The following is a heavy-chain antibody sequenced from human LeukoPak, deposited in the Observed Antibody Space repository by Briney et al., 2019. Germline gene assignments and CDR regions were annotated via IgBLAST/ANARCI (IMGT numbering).Heavy chain of an antibody. J-gene: IGHJ3*02. CDR2: IYYSGST. CDR3: ARMGHNSGSYYDRRPLSGAFDI. D-gene: IGHD1-26*01. CDR1: GGSISSYY. Sequence: IPSETLSLTCTVSGGSISSYYWSWIRQPPGKGLEWIGYIYYSGSTNYNPSLKSRVTISVDTSKNQFSLKLSSVTAADTAVYYCARMGHNSGSYYDRRPLSGAFDIWGQGTMVTVSS. V-gene: IGHV4-59*12.